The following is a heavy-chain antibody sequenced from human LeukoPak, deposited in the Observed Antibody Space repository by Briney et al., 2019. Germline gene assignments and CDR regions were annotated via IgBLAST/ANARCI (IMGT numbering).Heavy chain of an antibody. Sequence: RSETLSLTCTVSGGSVSTSDYYWGWIRQSPVKGLEWIGDVFYTGKTNYNPSLRGRATISIDTSKNQFSRKLTYVTAADSAVYYCARVFDSWGQGTLVTVSS. CDR2: VFYTGKT. CDR3: ARVFDS. CDR1: GGSVSTSDYY. V-gene: IGHV4-39*07. J-gene: IGHJ4*02.